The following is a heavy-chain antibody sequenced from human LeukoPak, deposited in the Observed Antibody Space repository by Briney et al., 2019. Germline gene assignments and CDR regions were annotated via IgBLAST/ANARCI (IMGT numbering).Heavy chain of an antibody. CDR2: IKSKSDGGTT. J-gene: IGHJ5*02. CDR1: GFSFSNAW. Sequence: PGGSLRLSCAASGFSFSNAWMSWVRLAPGKGLEWVGHIKSKSDGGTTDYAAPVKGRFTISRDDSENTLYLQMNSLKAEDTAVYHCTTERRNSWYGPWFDPWGQGTLVTVSS. V-gene: IGHV3-15*01. D-gene: IGHD5-12*01. CDR3: TTERRNSWYGPWFDP.